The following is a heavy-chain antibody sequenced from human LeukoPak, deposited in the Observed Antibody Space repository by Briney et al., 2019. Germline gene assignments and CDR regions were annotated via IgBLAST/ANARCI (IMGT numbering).Heavy chain of an antibody. D-gene: IGHD2-8*01. Sequence: PSETLSLTCNVSGYSNSSGYYWGWIRQPPGKGLEWIGNIFHSGSTHYNPSLKSRVTISVDTSNNQFSLKLSSVTAADMAVYYCASQWTIFDAFDIWGQGTMVTVSS. CDR2: IFHSGST. J-gene: IGHJ3*02. CDR1: GYSNSSGYY. CDR3: ASQWTIFDAFDI. V-gene: IGHV4-38-2*02.